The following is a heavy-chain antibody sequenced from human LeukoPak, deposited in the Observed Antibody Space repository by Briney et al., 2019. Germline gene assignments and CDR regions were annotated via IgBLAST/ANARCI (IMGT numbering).Heavy chain of an antibody. CDR3: ARGGYYDSSGYYSPPDV. CDR2: INHSGST. J-gene: IGHJ6*02. V-gene: IGHV4-34*01. CDR1: GGSFSGYY. D-gene: IGHD3-22*01. Sequence: PSETLSLTCAVYGGSFSGYYWSWIRQPPGKGLEWIGEINHSGSTNYNPSLKSRVTISVDTSKNQFSLKLSSVTAADTAVYYCARGGYYDSSGYYSPPDVWGQGTTVTVSS.